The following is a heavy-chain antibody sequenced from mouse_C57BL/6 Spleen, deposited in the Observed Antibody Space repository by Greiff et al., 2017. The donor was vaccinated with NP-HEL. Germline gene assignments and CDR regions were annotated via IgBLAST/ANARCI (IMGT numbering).Heavy chain of an antibody. D-gene: IGHD1-1*01. Sequence: VQLQQPGAELVKPGASVKLSCKASGYTFTSYWMHWVKQRPGQGLEWIGMIHPNSGSTNYNEKFKSKATLTVDKSSSTAYMQLSSLTSEDSAVYYCARGGGYYGSSYWYFDVWGTGTTVTVSS. V-gene: IGHV1-64*01. J-gene: IGHJ1*03. CDR2: IHPNSGST. CDR3: ARGGGYYGSSYWYFDV. CDR1: GYTFTSYW.